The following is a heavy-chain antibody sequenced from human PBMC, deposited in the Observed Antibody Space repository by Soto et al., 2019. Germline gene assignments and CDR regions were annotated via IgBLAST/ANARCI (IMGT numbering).Heavy chain of an antibody. J-gene: IGHJ4*02. V-gene: IGHV3-30*03. CDR3: PGEVASGY. Sequence: QVQLVESGGGVVQPGRSLRLSCAASGFTFSSYGMHWVRQAPGKGLEWVAVISKDGSVKYYADSVKGRFTISRDNSKNTLYLKMNSLGAEDAAPYYCPGEVASGYWGQGTPVTVSS. D-gene: IGHD2-21*01. CDR2: ISKDGSVK. CDR1: GFTFSSYG.